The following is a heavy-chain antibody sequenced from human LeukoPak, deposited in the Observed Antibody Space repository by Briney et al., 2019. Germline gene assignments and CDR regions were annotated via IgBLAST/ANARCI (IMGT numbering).Heavy chain of an antibody. Sequence: GGSLRLSCAASGFTFSSYGMHWVRQAPGKGLEWVAVISYDGSNKYYADSVKDRFTISRDNAKNSLYLQMNSLRAEDTAVYYCARTRDFYYMDVWGKGTTVTVSS. J-gene: IGHJ6*03. CDR3: ARTRDFYYMDV. V-gene: IGHV3-30*03. CDR1: GFTFSSYG. CDR2: ISYDGSNK.